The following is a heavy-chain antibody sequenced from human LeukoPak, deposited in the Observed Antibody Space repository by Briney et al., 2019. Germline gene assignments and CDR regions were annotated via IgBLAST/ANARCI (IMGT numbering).Heavy chain of an antibody. Sequence: PGASVKVSCKASGYTFTDYCLHWVRQAPGQGLEWMGWINPNTGGTEYAQKFQGRVTMTRDTSISTAYMELSRLRSDDTAVYYCARYYSSSPFGYFQHWGQGTLVTVSS. J-gene: IGHJ1*01. CDR3: ARYYSSSPFGYFQH. D-gene: IGHD6-13*01. CDR1: GYTFTDYC. CDR2: INPNTGGT. V-gene: IGHV1-2*02.